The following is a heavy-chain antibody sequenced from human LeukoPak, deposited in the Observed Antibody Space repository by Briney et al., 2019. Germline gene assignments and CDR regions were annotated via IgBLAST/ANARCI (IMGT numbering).Heavy chain of an antibody. J-gene: IGHJ4*02. Sequence: ASLKVSCKASGYTFTRYDINWVRQATGQGLEWMGWMNPNSGNTGYAQKFQGRVTITRNTSISTAYMELSSLRSEDTAVYYCARRTLYYYDSSGYYEFDYWGQGTLVTVSS. D-gene: IGHD3-22*01. CDR2: MNPNSGNT. V-gene: IGHV1-8*03. CDR3: ARRTLYYYDSSGYYEFDY. CDR1: GYTFTRYD.